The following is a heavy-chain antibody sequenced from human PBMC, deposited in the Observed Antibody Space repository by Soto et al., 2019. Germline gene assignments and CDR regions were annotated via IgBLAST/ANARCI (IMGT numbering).Heavy chain of an antibody. Sequence: EVQLLESGGGLVQPGGSLRLSCAAYGFTFSSYAMSWVRQAPGKGLGWVSAISGSGGSTYFADSVKGRFTISRDNSKNTLYLQMNSLRAEDTAIYYCAKQKTTVTRYDAFDIWGQGTMVTVSS. D-gene: IGHD4-17*01. CDR2: ISGSGGST. CDR3: AKQKTTVTRYDAFDI. CDR1: GFTFSSYA. J-gene: IGHJ3*02. V-gene: IGHV3-23*01.